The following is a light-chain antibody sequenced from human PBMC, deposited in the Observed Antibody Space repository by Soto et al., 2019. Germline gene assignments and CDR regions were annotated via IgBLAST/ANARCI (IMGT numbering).Light chain of an antibody. CDR2: GAS. Sequence: EIVLTQSPGTLSLSPGGRVTLSCRASQSVSRNYVAWYQQKPGQSPRLLIYGASNRASGIPDRFSGSGSGADFTLSIARLEPEDFAMYYCQQYGSTPLTFGGGTKVDI. J-gene: IGKJ4*01. CDR1: QSVSRNY. V-gene: IGKV3-20*01. CDR3: QQYGSTPLT.